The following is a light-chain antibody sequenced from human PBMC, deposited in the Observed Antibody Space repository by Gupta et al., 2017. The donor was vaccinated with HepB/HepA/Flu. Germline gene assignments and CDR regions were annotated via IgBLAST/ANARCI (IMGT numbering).Light chain of an antibody. CDR1: SSNIGSNY. V-gene: IGLV1-47*02. Sequence: PPSASGTPGQRVTISCSGSSSNIGSNYVYWYQQLPGTAPKLLIYSNNQRPSGVPDRFSGSKSGTSASLAISGLRSEDEAEYYCEAWDDSLSVCVFGGGTKLTVL. J-gene: IGLJ3*02. CDR2: SNN. CDR3: EAWDDSLSVCV.